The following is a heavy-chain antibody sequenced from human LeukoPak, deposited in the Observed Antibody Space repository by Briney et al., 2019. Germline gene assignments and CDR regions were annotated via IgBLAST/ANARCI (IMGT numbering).Heavy chain of an antibody. D-gene: IGHD3-10*01. CDR1: GGSSSGYY. CDR3: ARGRARYGSGRTSWFDP. J-gene: IGHJ5*02. CDR2: INHSGST. V-gene: IGHV4-34*01. Sequence: SETLSLTCAVYGGSSSGYYWSWIRQPPGKGLEWIGEINHSGSTNYNPSLKSRVTISVDTSKNQFSLKLSSVTAADTAVYYCARGRARYGSGRTSWFDPWGQGTLVTVSS.